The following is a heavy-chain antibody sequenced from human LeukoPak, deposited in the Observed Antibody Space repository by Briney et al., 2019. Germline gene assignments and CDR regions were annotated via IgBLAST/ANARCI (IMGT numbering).Heavy chain of an antibody. CDR3: ARPIVVVPAAGNDAFDI. V-gene: IGHV4-39*01. Sequence: SETLSLTRTVSLGSISSSSYYWGWIRQPPGEGLEWIGCIYYSGSTNHNPSLKHQVPIHVDTYKNQFSLKLSSVTAADRAVYYCARPIVVVPAAGNDAFDIWGEGAMVTVSS. CDR2: IYYSGST. D-gene: IGHD2-2*01. CDR1: LGSISSSSYY. J-gene: IGHJ3*02.